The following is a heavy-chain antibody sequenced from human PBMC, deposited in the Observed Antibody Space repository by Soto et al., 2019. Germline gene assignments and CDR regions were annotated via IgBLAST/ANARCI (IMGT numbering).Heavy chain of an antibody. CDR1: GFPFSSYG. CDR3: ARGMGATPYYYYGMDV. V-gene: IGHV3-33*01. J-gene: IGHJ6*02. CDR2: IWYDGSNK. Sequence: GGSLSLSCAASGFPFSSYGMHWVRQAPGKGLEWVAVIWYDGSNKYYADSVKGRFTISRDNSKNTLYLQMNSLRAEDTAVYYCARGMGATPYYYYGMDVWGQGTTVTVSS. D-gene: IGHD1-26*01.